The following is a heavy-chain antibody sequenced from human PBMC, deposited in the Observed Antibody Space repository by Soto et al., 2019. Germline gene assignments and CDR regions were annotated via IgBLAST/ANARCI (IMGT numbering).Heavy chain of an antibody. CDR1: GGTFSSYA. J-gene: IGHJ4*02. CDR2: IIPIFGTA. D-gene: IGHD3-22*01. CDR3: NYYYDSSGYYAGKSSSPSY. V-gene: IGHV1-69*13. Sequence: SVKVSCKASGGTFSSYAISWVRQAPGQGLEWMGGIIPIFGTANYAQKFQGRVTITADESTSTAYMELSSLRSEDTAVYYCNYYYDSSGYYAGKSSSPSYWGQGTLVTVSS.